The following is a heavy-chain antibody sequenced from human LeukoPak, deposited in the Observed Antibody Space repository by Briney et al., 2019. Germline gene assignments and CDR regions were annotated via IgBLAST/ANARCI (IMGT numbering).Heavy chain of an antibody. Sequence: GRSLRLSCAASGFTFDGYAMHWVRQAPGKGLEWVSGISWNSGSIGYADSVKGRFTISRDNAKNSLYLQMNSLRAEDTALYYCAKDIRVLLYSGYDLDAFDIWGQGTMVTVSS. D-gene: IGHD5-12*01. CDR1: GFTFDGYA. J-gene: IGHJ3*02. CDR3: AKDIRVLLYSGYDLDAFDI. CDR2: ISWNSGSI. V-gene: IGHV3-9*01.